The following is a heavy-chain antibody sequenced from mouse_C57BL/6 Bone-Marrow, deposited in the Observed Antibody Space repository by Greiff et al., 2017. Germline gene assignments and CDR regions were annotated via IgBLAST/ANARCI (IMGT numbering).Heavy chain of an antibody. V-gene: IGHV1-50*01. D-gene: IGHD1-1*01. J-gene: IGHJ3*01. CDR2: IDPSDSYT. CDR1: GYTFTGYW. Sequence: VQLQQSGAELMKPGASVKLSCKATGYTFTGYWIEWVKQRPGHGLEWIGEIDPSDSYTNYNQKFKGKATLTVDTSSSTAYMQLSSLTSEDSAVYYCARAPYYYGSSPFAYWGQGTLVTVSA. CDR3: ARAPYYYGSSPFAY.